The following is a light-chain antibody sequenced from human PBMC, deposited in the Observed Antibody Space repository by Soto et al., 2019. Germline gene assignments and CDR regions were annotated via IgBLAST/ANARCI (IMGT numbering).Light chain of an antibody. Sequence: TQSPATLSLSPGERATISCRASENVRTFVDWYQQKPGQAPRLLIYGASTRATGIPARFSGSGSGTEFTLTISSLQSEDFAVYYCQQYNNWPRTFGQGTKVDIK. CDR1: ENVRTF. J-gene: IGKJ1*01. CDR2: GAS. V-gene: IGKV3-15*01. CDR3: QQYNNWPRT.